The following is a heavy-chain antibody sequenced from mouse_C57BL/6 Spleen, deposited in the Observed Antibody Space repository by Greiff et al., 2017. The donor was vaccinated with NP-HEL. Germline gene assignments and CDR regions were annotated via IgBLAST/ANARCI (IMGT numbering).Heavy chain of an antibody. J-gene: IGHJ2*01. CDR3: TTLCLTTVVATGDFDY. CDR1: GFNIKDYY. Sequence: EVQLQQSGAELVRPGASVKLSCTASGFNIKDYYMHWVKQRPEQGLEWIGRIDPEDGDTEYAPKFQGKATMTADTSSNTAYLQLSSLTSEDTAVYYWTTLCLTTVVATGDFDYWGQGTTLTVSS. D-gene: IGHD1-1*01. V-gene: IGHV14-1*01. CDR2: IDPEDGDT.